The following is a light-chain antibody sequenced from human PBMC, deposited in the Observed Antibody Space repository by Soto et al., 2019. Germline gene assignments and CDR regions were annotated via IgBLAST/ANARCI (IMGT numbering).Light chain of an antibody. CDR3: QQYGSSFWT. CDR2: GAS. Sequence: VLTQSPATLSLSPGERATLSCRASQSVSSYLAWYQQKPGQAPRLLIYGASSRATGVPDRFSGSGSGTDFTLTISRLEPEDFAVYYCQQYGSSFWTFGQGTKVDI. CDR1: QSVSSY. J-gene: IGKJ1*01. V-gene: IGKV3-20*01.